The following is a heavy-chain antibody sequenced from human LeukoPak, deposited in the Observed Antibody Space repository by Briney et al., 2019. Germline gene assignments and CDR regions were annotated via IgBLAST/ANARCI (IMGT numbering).Heavy chain of an antibody. Sequence: PGGSLRLSCTASGFTFGDYAMSWIRQAPGKGLEYVSAISSNGGSTYYADFVKGRFTISRDNSKNTLYLQMSSLRAEDTAVYYCVKLWLGDYYFDYWGQGTLVTVSS. J-gene: IGHJ4*02. CDR1: GFTFGDYA. CDR2: ISSNGGST. D-gene: IGHD6-19*01. CDR3: VKLWLGDYYFDY. V-gene: IGHV3-64D*06.